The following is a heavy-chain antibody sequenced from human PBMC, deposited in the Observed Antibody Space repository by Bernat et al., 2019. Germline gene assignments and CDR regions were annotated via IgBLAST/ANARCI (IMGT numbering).Heavy chain of an antibody. CDR1: GFTFSNSW. Sequence: EVQLVESGGGLVKPGGSLRLSCAASGFTFSNSWMNWVRQAPGKGLEWVGRIKSKTDGGTTDYAAPVKGRFTISRDDSKNTLYLQMNSLKTEDTAVYYCTPKGGSYYDFDYWGQGTLVTVSS. CDR3: TPKGGSYYDFDY. V-gene: IGHV3-15*07. D-gene: IGHD1-26*01. CDR2: IKSKTDGGTT. J-gene: IGHJ4*02.